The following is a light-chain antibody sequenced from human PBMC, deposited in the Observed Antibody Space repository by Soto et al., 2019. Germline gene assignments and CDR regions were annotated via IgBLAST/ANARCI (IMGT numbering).Light chain of an antibody. Sequence: EIVMTQSPATMSVSPEERATLSCRATQSVSSNLDWYQQKPGQAPMLLIYGASTRAPGIPARFSGSVSGTEFTLTSSSLQDEDLAFYYWQQYHKCPPLTFDGGTKVEIK. CDR1: QSVSSN. CDR3: QQYHKCPPLT. V-gene: IGKV3-15*01. J-gene: IGKJ4*01. CDR2: GAS.